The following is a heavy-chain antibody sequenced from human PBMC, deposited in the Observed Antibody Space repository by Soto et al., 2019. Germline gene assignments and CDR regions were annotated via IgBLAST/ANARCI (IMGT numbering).Heavy chain of an antibody. CDR2: IYYSGST. V-gene: IGHV4-39*01. D-gene: IGHD5-12*01. CDR1: GGSISSSSYY. Sequence: PSETLSLTCTVSGGSISSSSYYWGWIRQPPGKGLEWIGSIYYSGSTYYNPSLKSRVTISVDTSKNQFSLKLSSVTAADTAVYYCARHKATIRGYFDYWGQGTLVTVSS. CDR3: ARHKATIRGYFDY. J-gene: IGHJ4*02.